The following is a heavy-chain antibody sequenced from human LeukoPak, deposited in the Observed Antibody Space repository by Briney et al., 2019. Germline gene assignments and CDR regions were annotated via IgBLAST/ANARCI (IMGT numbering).Heavy chain of an antibody. CDR3: AREDSTGYSSLDY. Sequence: GASVKVSRKSSGYSFTSYGINWVRQAPGQGLEWMGWISTDNGNTDYAQNLQGRVTMTTDTSTSTAYMEVRSLRSDDTAVYYCAREDSTGYSSLDYWGQGTLVTVSS. J-gene: IGHJ4*02. D-gene: IGHD3-22*01. CDR1: GYSFTSYG. V-gene: IGHV1-18*04. CDR2: ISTDNGNT.